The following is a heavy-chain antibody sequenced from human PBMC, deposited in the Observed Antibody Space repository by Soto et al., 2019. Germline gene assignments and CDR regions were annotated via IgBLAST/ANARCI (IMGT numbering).Heavy chain of an antibody. CDR3: VKDRGIQLLSYYFDY. J-gene: IGHJ4*02. V-gene: IGHV3-30*18. CDR2: ISYDGCNK. Sequence: GGSLTLSCAASGFTFSSCGIHWGRHAPGTGLEWVAVISYDGCNKYYAESVKGRVTISRDNSKNTLYLQMSRLRAEDTAVYYCVKDRGIQLLSYYFDYWGQGSLVTVSS. CDR1: GFTFSSCG. D-gene: IGHD5-18*01.